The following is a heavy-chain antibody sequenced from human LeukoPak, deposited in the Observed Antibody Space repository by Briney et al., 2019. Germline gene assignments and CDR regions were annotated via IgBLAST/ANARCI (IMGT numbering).Heavy chain of an antibody. CDR2: IKQDGSEK. CDR3: ARYKMATISFDY. V-gene: IGHV3-7*01. D-gene: IGHD5-24*01. J-gene: IGHJ4*02. CDR1: GFTFSSYG. Sequence: GGSLRLSCAASGFTFSSYGMHWVRQAPGKGLEWVANIKQDGSEKYYVDSVKGRFTISRDNAKNSLYLQMNSLRAEDTAVYYCARYKMATISFDYWGQGTLVTVSS.